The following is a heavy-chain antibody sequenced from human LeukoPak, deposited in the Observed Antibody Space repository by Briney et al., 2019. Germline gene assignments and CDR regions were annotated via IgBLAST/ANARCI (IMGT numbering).Heavy chain of an antibody. CDR3: ARGDMIVVVITPPDY. CDR2: ISSSGSTI. D-gene: IGHD3-22*01. CDR1: GFTFSDYY. J-gene: IGHJ4*02. V-gene: IGHV3-11*04. Sequence: AGGSLRLSCAASGFTFSDYYMSWIRQAPGKGLEWVSYISSSGSTIYYADSVKGRFTISRDNAKNSLYLQMNSLRAEDTAVYYCARGDMIVVVITPPDYWGQGTLVTVSS.